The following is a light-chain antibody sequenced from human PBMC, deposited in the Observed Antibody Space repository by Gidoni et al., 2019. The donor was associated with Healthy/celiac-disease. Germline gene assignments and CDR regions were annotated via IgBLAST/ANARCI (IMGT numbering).Light chain of an antibody. CDR3: QQSYSTPYT. Sequence: DIQRTHPPSPPSASVGDRVTITCRASQSISSYLNWYQQKPGKAPKLLIYAASSLQSGVPSRFSGSGSGTDFTLTISSLQPEDFATYYCQQSYSTPYTLGQGTKLEIK. CDR2: AAS. CDR1: QSISSY. V-gene: IGKV1-39*01. J-gene: IGKJ2*01.